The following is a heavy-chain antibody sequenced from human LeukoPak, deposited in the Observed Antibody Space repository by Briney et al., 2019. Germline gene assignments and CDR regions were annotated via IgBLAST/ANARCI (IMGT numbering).Heavy chain of an antibody. CDR2: ISSSGSTI. V-gene: IGHV3-11*01. CDR3: ARTHYDFWSGYLDCDSSGYLDY. CDR1: GFTFSDYY. J-gene: IGHJ4*02. Sequence: GGSLRLSCAASGFTFSDYYMSWIRQAPGKGLEWVSYISSSGSTIYYADSVKGRFTISRDNAKNSLYLQMNSLRAEDTAVYYCARTHYDFWSGYLDCDSSGYLDYWGQGTLVTVSS. D-gene: IGHD3-3*01.